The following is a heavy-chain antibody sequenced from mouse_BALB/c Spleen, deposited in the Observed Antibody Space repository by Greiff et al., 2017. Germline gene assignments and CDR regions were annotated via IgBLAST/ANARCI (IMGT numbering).Heavy chain of an antibody. V-gene: IGHV5-9-4*01. CDR2: ISSGGSYT. CDR3: ARDGDAMDY. J-gene: IGHJ4*01. CDR1: GFTFSSYA. Sequence: EVQGVESGGGLVKPGGSLKLSCAASGFTFSSYAMSWVRQSPEKRLEWVAEISSGGSYTYYPDTVTGRFTISRDNAKNTLYLEMSSLRSEDTAMYYCARDGDAMDYWGQGTSVTVSS.